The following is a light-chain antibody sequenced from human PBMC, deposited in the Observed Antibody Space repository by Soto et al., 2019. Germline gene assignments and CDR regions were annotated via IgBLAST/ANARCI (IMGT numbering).Light chain of an antibody. CDR1: NSNVGGYNY. CDR2: DVS. V-gene: IGLV2-11*01. Sequence: QSALTQPRSVSGSPGQSVTISCTGTNSNVGGYNYVSWYHHPPGNAPKLIIYDVSKLPSGVPDRFSGSKSGNTASLTISGLQTEDEGYYYCCSYAGAYTYVFGTGTQLTVL. J-gene: IGLJ1*01. CDR3: CSYAGAYTYV.